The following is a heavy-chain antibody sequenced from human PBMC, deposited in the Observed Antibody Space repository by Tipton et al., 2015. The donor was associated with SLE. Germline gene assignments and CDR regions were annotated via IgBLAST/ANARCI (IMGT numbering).Heavy chain of an antibody. V-gene: IGHV4-59*01. CDR3: ARGGDLWFGEFYFDY. CDR1: GGSISSYC. J-gene: IGHJ4*02. Sequence: TLSLTCTVSGGSISSYCWSWIRQPAGKGLEWIGYIYYSGSTNYNPSLKSRVTISVDTSKNQFSLKLSSVTAADTAVYYCARGGDLWFGEFYFDYWGQGTLVTVSS. CDR2: IYYSGST. D-gene: IGHD3-10*01.